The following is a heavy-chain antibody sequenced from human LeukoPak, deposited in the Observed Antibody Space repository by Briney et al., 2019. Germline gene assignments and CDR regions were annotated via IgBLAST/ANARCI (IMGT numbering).Heavy chain of an antibody. D-gene: IGHD3-10*01. CDR3: ALTELLWFGESFDY. Sequence: GGSLRLSCAASGFTFSDYWMHWVRQAPGKGLVWVSRILTDGSTTTYADSVKGRFTISRDNAKNSLYLQMNSLRAEDTAVYYCALTELLWFGESFDYWGQGTLVTVSS. J-gene: IGHJ4*02. CDR2: ILTDGSTT. V-gene: IGHV3-74*01. CDR1: GFTFSDYW.